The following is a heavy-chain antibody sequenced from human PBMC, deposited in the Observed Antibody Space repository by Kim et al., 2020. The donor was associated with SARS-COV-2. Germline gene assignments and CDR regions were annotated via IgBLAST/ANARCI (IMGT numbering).Heavy chain of an antibody. J-gene: IGHJ6*02. V-gene: IGHV3-11*01. CDR3: ARVDNWNDYGMDV. CDR1: GFTFSDYY. CDR2: ISSSGSTI. D-gene: IGHD1-20*01. Sequence: GGSLRLSCAAFGFTFSDYYMSWIRQAPGKGLEWVSYISSSGSTIYYADSVKGRFTISRDNAKNSLYLQMNSLRAEDTAVYYCARVDNWNDYGMDVWGQGTTVTVSS.